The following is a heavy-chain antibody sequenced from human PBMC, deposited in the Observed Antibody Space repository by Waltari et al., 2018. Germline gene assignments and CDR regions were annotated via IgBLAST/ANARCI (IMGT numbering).Heavy chain of an antibody. D-gene: IGHD3-10*01. Sequence: QVQLVQSGAEVKKPGSSVKVSCKASGGTFSSYAISWVRPAPGQGLEWMGGIIPIFGTANYAQKFQGRVTITADESTSTAYMELSSLRSEDTAVYYCLLWFGELLYGGMDYWGQGTLVTVSS. CDR1: GGTFSSYA. CDR2: IIPIFGTA. J-gene: IGHJ4*02. V-gene: IGHV1-69*01. CDR3: LLWFGELLYGGMDY.